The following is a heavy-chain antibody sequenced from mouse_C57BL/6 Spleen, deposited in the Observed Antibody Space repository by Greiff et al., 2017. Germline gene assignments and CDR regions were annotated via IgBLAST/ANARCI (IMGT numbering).Heavy chain of an antibody. CDR3: ARYDRLFDY. J-gene: IGHJ2*01. CDR2: IRNKANGYTT. Sequence: EVHLVESGGGLVQPGGSLSLSCAASGFTFTDYYMSWVRQPPGKALEWLGFIRNKANGYTTEYSASVKGRFTISRDNSQSILYLQMNALRAEDSATYYCARYDRLFDYWGQGTTLTVSS. D-gene: IGHD2-13*01. V-gene: IGHV7-3*01. CDR1: GFTFTDYY.